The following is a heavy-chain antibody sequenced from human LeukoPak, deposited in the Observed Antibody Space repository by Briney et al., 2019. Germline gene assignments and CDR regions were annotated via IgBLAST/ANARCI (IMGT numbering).Heavy chain of an antibody. CDR1: GFTFSTYG. D-gene: IGHD4-17*01. CDR3: AKDSMTTVYFDF. V-gene: IGHV3-30*02. CDR2: IRYDGSNK. J-gene: IGHJ4*02. Sequence: GGSLRLSCAASGFTFSTYGMHWVRQAPGKGLECVAIIRYDGSNKYYADSVKGRFTISRDNSKNTLYLQMNSLRAEDTAVYYCAKDSMTTVYFDFWGQGTLVTVSS.